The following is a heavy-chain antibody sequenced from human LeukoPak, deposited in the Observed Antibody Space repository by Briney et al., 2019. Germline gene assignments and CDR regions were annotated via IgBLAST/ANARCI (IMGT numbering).Heavy chain of an antibody. V-gene: IGHV3-48*01. CDR2: ISSSSSTI. J-gene: IGHJ4*02. CDR3: VSDY. CDR1: GFTLSTSS. Sequence: PGGSLRLSCAASGFTLSTSSMNWVRQAPGKGLEWISYISSSSSTIYYADSVKGRFIISRDNAKDSLYLQMNSLRAEDTAVYYCVSDYWGQGNLVTVSS.